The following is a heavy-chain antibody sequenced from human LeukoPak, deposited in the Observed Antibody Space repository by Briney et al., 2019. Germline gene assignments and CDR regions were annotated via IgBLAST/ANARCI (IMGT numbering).Heavy chain of an antibody. V-gene: IGHV4-31*03. Sequence: SETLSLTCTVSGGSISGYYWSWIRQHPGKGLEWIGYIYYSGSTYYNPSLKSRVTISVDTSKNQFSLKLSSVTAADTAVYYCARERMTAILSYYYYYGMDVWGQGTTVTVSS. CDR1: GGSISGYY. D-gene: IGHD2-21*02. CDR3: ARERMTAILSYYYYYGMDV. J-gene: IGHJ6*02. CDR2: IYYSGST.